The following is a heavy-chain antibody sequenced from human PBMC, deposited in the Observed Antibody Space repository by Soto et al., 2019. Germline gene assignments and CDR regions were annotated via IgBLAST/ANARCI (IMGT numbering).Heavy chain of an antibody. CDR3: AREVQVHTPAFVY. CDR1: GGTFNTYA. V-gene: IGHV1-69*19. Sequence: QVQLVQSGAEMKKPGSSVKVSCQSSGGTFNTYAMNWVRQAPGKGPAWMGDIYPMFGAANYAPKFQGRVTITADESTGTSYMQLSSLTSEDTALYFCAREVQVHTPAFVYWGQGPLVTVSS. CDR2: IYPMFGAA. D-gene: IGHD3-10*01. J-gene: IGHJ4*02.